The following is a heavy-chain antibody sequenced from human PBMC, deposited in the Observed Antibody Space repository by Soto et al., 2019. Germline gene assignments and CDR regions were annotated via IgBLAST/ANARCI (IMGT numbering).Heavy chain of an antibody. CDR3: ARGGLRAEYRSGWYFDY. V-gene: IGHV3-30-3*01. Sequence: QVQLVESGGGVVQPGKSLRLSCADSGFTFSNYAMHWVRQAPGKGLEWVAVISYDGSNKWYADSVKGRFTISRDNSKNTFYLPMNSLRTEDTAVYYCARGGLRAEYRSGWYFDYWGQGTLVTVSS. CDR2: ISYDGSNK. J-gene: IGHJ4*02. CDR1: GFTFSNYA. D-gene: IGHD6-19*01.